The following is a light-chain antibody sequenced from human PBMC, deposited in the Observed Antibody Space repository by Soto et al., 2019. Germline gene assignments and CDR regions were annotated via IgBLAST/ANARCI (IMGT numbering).Light chain of an antibody. CDR2: KDS. J-gene: IGLJ2*01. CDR3: QSADSSGTYGV. V-gene: IGLV3-25*03. CDR1: ALPKQY. Sequence: SYELTQPPSVSVSPGQTARITCSGDALPKQYAYWYQQKPGQAPVLVIYKDSERPSGIPERFSGSSSGTTVTLTISGVHAEDEADYYCQSADSSGTYGVFGGGTKLTVL.